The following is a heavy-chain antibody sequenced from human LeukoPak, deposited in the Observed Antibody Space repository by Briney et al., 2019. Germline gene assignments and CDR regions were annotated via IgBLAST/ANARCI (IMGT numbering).Heavy chain of an antibody. CDR3: ARGRWLQFVYCYYMDV. V-gene: IGHV4-59*01. CDR1: GGSISSYY. J-gene: IGHJ6*03. Sequence: SETLSLTCTVSGGSISSYYWSWIRQPPGKGLEWIGYIYYSGSTNYNPSLKSRVTISVDTSKNQFSLKLSSVTAADTAVYYCARGRWLQFVYCYYMDVWGKGTTVTVSS. CDR2: IYYSGST. D-gene: IGHD5-24*01.